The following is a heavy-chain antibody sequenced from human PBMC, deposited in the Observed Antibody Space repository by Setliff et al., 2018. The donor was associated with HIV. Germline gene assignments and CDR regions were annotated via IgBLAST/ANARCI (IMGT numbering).Heavy chain of an antibody. J-gene: IGHJ5*02. D-gene: IGHD3-9*01. CDR3: ATSPRGTYYDILSGRPRGWFDP. CDR1: GYSFTTYA. Sequence: ASVKVSCKASGYSFTTYAISWVRQAPGQGPERMGWISAYNGNTLYAQRFQGRVTITADESTSTAYMDLSSLTSDDTAVYYCATSPRGTYYDILSGRPRGWFDPWGQGTLVTVSS. V-gene: IGHV1-18*01. CDR2: ISAYNGNT.